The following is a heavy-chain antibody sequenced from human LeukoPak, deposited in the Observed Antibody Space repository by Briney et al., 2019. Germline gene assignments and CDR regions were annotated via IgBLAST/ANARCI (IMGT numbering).Heavy chain of an antibody. Sequence: SVKVSCKASGGTFSSYAISWVRQAPGQGLEWMGGIIPIFGTANYAQKLQGRVTMTTDTSTSTAYMELRSLRSDDTAVYYCARDTYDSSGYYYEYYGMDVWGQGTTVTVSS. V-gene: IGHV1-69*05. CDR2: IIPIFGTA. CDR3: ARDTYDSSGYYYEYYGMDV. J-gene: IGHJ6*02. CDR1: GGTFSSYA. D-gene: IGHD3-22*01.